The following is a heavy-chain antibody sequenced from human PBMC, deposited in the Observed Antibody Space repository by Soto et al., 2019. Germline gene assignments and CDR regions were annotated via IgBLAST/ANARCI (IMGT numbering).Heavy chain of an antibody. J-gene: IGHJ6*02. D-gene: IGHD2-2*01. CDR2: IWYDGSNK. Sequence: QVQLVESGGGVVQPGRSLRLSCAASGFTFSSYGMHWVRQAPGKGLEWVAVIWYDGSNKYYADSVKGRFTISRDNSKNTLYLQMNSLRAEDTAVYYCAREDIVVVPADYGMEVWGQGTTVTVSS. CDR3: AREDIVVVPADYGMEV. V-gene: IGHV3-33*01. CDR1: GFTFSSYG.